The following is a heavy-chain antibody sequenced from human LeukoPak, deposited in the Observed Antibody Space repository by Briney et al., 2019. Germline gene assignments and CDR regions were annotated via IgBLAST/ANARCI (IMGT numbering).Heavy chain of an antibody. Sequence: PGGSLRLSCVASGFTFSSYGMDWVRQAPGKGLEWVAFVRYDGSHQYLADSVKGRFTISRDNSKNTLYLQMNSLRAEDTAVYYCAKDLLMTQFTVTATFDYWGQGTLVTVSS. J-gene: IGHJ4*02. CDR3: AKDLLMTQFTVTATFDY. CDR2: VRYDGSHQ. V-gene: IGHV3-30*02. CDR1: GFTFSSYG. D-gene: IGHD4-17*01.